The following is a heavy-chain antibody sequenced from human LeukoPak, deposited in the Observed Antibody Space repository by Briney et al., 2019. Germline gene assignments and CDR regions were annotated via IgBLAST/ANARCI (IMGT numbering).Heavy chain of an antibody. CDR2: INHSGST. CDR1: GGSFSGYY. Sequence: SETLSLTCAVYGGSFSGYYWSWIRQPPGKGLEWIGEINHSGSTNYNPSLKSRVTISVDTSKNQFSLKLSSVTAADTAVYYCASTLGSSWQSGFWGQGTLVTVSA. D-gene: IGHD6-13*01. V-gene: IGHV4-34*01. CDR3: ASTLGSSWQSGF. J-gene: IGHJ4*02.